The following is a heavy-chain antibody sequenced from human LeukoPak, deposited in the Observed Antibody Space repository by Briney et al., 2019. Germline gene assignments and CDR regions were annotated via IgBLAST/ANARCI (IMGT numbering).Heavy chain of an antibody. Sequence: GASVKVSCKASGYTFTGYYMHWVRQAPGQGLEWMGWINPNSGGTNYAQKFQGRVTMTRDTSISTAYMELRSLRSDDTAMYYCARSSHRLYDYVWGSYESKDYWGQGTLVTVSS. CDR1: GYTFTGYY. CDR2: INPNSGGT. V-gene: IGHV1-2*02. J-gene: IGHJ4*02. CDR3: ARSSHRLYDYVWGSYESKDY. D-gene: IGHD3-16*01.